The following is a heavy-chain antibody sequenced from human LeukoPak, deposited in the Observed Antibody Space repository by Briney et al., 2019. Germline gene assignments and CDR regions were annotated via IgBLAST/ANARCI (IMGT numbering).Heavy chain of an antibody. CDR1: GDSICSSSYY. J-gene: IGHJ4*02. Sequence: MASETLSLTCTVSGDSICSSSYYWGWIRQPPGKGLEWIGSIYHSGSTHYNPSLKSRLTIFVDTSKNQFSLKVNSVTAADTAVYYCARNGTVTVSGTKFNYFDYWGQGTLVTVSS. V-gene: IGHV4-39*01. CDR2: IYHSGST. D-gene: IGHD4-17*01. CDR3: ARNGTVTVSGTKFNYFDY.